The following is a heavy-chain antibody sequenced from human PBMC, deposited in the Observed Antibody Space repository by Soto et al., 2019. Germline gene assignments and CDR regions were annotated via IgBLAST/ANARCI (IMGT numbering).Heavy chain of an antibody. V-gene: IGHV4-59*01. CDR2: IYYSGST. CDR1: GGSISSYY. J-gene: IGHJ6*02. CDR3: ARVSGYYDFWSGYYRVRDYGMDV. Sequence: PSETLSLTCTVSGGSISSYYWSWIRPPPGKGLEWIGYIYYSGSTNYNPSLKSRATISVDTSKNQFSLKLSSVTAADTAVYYCARVSGYYDFWSGYYRVRDYGMDVWGQGTTVTVSS. D-gene: IGHD3-3*01.